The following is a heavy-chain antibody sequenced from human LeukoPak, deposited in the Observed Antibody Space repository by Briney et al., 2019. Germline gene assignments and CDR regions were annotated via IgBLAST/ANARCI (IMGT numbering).Heavy chain of an antibody. D-gene: IGHD6-13*01. V-gene: IGHV3-23*01. CDR1: GFTVSSNY. J-gene: IGHJ4*02. Sequence: GSLRLSCAASGFTVSSNYMSWVRQAPGRGLEWVSSVDGGGGGTYYADSVKGRFTISRDNSKDTLYLQMNGLRAEDTAVYFCAKQSAGSAAWYSLHYDFWGQGTLVTVSS. CDR2: VDGGGGGT. CDR3: AKQSAGSAAWYSLHYDF.